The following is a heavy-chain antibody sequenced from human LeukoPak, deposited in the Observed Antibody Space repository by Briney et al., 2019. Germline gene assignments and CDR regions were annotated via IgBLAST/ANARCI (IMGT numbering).Heavy chain of an antibody. Sequence: LTGGSLRLSCAASGFTFSSYAMHWVRQAPGKGLEWVAVISYDGSNKYYADSVKGRFTISRDNSKNTLYLQMNSLRAEDTAMYYWARSRVTADFDYWGQGTLVTVSS. J-gene: IGHJ4*02. CDR1: GFTFSSYA. CDR2: ISYDGSNK. D-gene: IGHD2-21*02. V-gene: IGHV3-30*04. CDR3: ARSRVTADFDY.